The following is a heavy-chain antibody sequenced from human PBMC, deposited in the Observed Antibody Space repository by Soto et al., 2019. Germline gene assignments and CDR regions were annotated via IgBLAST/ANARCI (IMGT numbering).Heavy chain of an antibody. CDR1: GGSISSGDYS. D-gene: IGHD5-18*01. CDR3: ARAGNTAMVSLDY. J-gene: IGHJ4*02. V-gene: IGHV4-30-4*01. CDR2: IYYSGST. Sequence: SETLSLTCTVSGGSISSGDYSWSWIRQPPGKGLEWIGYIYYSGSTYYNPSLKSRVTISVDTSKNQFSLKLSSVTAADTAVYYCARAGNTAMVSLDYWGQGTLVTVSS.